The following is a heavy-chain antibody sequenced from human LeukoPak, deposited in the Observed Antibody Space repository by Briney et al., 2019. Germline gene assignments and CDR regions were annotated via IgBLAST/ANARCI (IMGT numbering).Heavy chain of an antibody. V-gene: IGHV4-39*01. CDR1: GGSISSSSYY. J-gene: IGHJ4*02. CDR2: IYYSGST. Sequence: SETLSLTCTVSGGSISSSSYYWGWIRQPPGKGLEWIGSIYYSGSTYYNPSLKSRVTISVDTSKNQFSLKLSSVTAADTAVYYCARVTPVGAFDYWGQGTLVTVSS. CDR3: ARVTPVGAFDY.